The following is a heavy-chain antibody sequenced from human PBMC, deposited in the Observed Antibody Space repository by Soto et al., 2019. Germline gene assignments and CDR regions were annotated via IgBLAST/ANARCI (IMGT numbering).Heavy chain of an antibody. CDR3: AKDMKWGGMTTIHYFDS. CDR1: GFTVDDYA. D-gene: IGHD4-17*01. Sequence: GGSLRLSCVASGFTVDDYAMHWVRQTPGKGLEWVSGISANGDNVDYADSIKGRFTIYRDNAKNTLFLQMNRLRPEDTALYYCAKDMKWGGMTTIHYFDSWGQGTQVTVSS. CDR2: ISANGDNV. J-gene: IGHJ4*02. V-gene: IGHV3-9*01.